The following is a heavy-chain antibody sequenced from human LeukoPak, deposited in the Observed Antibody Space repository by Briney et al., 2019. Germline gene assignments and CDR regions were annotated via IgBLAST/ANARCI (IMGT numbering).Heavy chain of an antibody. CDR3: ARKRSNGFDI. D-gene: IGHD6-25*01. CDR2: TYHRSKWYT. V-gene: IGHV6-1*01. CDR1: GDSVSTNSVA. Sequence: SQTLSLTCAISGDSVSTNSVAWNWIRQSPSRGLEWLGRTYHRSKWYTDYAVPVKSRITINPDTSKNQFSLQLNSVTPEDTAVYYCARKRSNGFDIWGQGTIVTVSS. J-gene: IGHJ3*02.